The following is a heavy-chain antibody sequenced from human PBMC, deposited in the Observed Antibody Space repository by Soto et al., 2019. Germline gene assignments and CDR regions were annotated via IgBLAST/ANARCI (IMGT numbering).Heavy chain of an antibody. CDR1: GFTLSDAW. J-gene: IGHJ4*02. Sequence: EVQLVESGGGLVKPGGSLRLSCAASGFTLSDAWMSWVRQAPGKGLEWVGRIKTKTDGGTRDYAAPVNGRFIFSRDDSKNTLYLQMNSLKTEDTAVYYCTTVSHSSSYCHDYRGQGTLVTVSS. D-gene: IGHD3-22*01. V-gene: IGHV3-15*01. CDR2: IKTKTDGGTR. CDR3: TTVSHSSSYCHDY.